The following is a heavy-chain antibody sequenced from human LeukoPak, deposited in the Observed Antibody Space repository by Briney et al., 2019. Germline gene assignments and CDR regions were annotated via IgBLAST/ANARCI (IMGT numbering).Heavy chain of an antibody. CDR1: GYTFTGYY. V-gene: IGHV1-18*04. D-gene: IGHD2-2*01. CDR3: ARDAVVVPAAVRYYYYYMGV. CDR2: ISAYNGNT. Sequence: GASVKVSCKASGYTFTGYYMHWVRQAPGQGLEWMGWISAYNGNTNYAQKLQGRVTMTTDTSTSTAYMELRSLRSDDTAVYYCARDAVVVPAAVRYYYYYMGVWGKGTTVTISS. J-gene: IGHJ6*03.